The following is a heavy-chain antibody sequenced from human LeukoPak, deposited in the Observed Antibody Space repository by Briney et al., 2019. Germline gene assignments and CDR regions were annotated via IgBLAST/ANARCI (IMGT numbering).Heavy chain of an antibody. V-gene: IGHV1-18*01. CDR1: GYTFTSYG. CDR2: ISAYNGNT. CDR3: ARVYLYYDSSGYFGVFDY. Sequence: ASVKVSCKASGYTFTSYGISWVRQAPGQGLEWMGWISAYNGNTNYAQKLQGRVTITTDTSTSTAYMELRSLRSDDTAVYYCARVYLYYDSSGYFGVFDYWGQGTLVTVSS. J-gene: IGHJ4*02. D-gene: IGHD3-22*01.